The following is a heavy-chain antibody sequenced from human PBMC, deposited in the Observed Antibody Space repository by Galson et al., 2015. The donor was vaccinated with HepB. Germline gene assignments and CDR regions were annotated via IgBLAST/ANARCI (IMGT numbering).Heavy chain of an antibody. D-gene: IGHD6-6*01. CDR1: GFTFSAYA. J-gene: IGHJ6*02. Sequence: SLRLSCAASGFTFSAYAIHWVRQAPGKGLEWVAFISNDGRNKYYADSVKGRFTISRANSKNTLYLQMNSLRAEDTAIYYCAKGAYMSSYSLYGMDAWGQGTTVIVSS. CDR3: AKGAYMSSYSLYGMDA. CDR2: ISNDGRNK. V-gene: IGHV3-30*04.